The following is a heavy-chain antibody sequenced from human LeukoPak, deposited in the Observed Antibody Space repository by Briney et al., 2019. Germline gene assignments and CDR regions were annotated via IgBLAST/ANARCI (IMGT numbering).Heavy chain of an antibody. CDR1: GFTFSVYY. J-gene: IGHJ4*01. D-gene: IGHD5-24*01. CDR2: IKTKVDSYTT. CDR3: SRSSNHYNFD. V-gene: IGHV3-72*01. Sequence: GGSLMLCCAASGFTFSVYYMDWVRQAPGKGLEWVGRIKTKVDSYTTEYAASVKDRFTISRDDSENSLYLQMNSLKTDDTAVYYCSRSSNHYNFDWGHGTLFTVSS.